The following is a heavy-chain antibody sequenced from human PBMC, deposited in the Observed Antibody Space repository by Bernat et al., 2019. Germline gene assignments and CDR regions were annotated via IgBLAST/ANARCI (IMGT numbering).Heavy chain of an antibody. CDR2: INPYNGNS. CDR1: GYTFTSYG. D-gene: IGHD4-17*01. V-gene: IGHV1-18*01. Sequence: QVQLVQSGAEVKKPGASVKVSCKASGYTFTSYGISWVRQAPGQGLEWMGWINPYNGNSKYAQKLQGRVTITADESTSTAYMELSSLRSEDTAVYYCARGGDDYGDSTGGWYFDLWGRGTLVTVSS. CDR3: ARGGDDYGDSTGGWYFDL. J-gene: IGHJ2*01.